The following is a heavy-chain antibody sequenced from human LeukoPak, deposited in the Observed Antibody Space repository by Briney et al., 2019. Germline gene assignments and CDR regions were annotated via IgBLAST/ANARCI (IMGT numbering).Heavy chain of an antibody. CDR2: FDPEDGET. CDR3: ATEQIRIAARPFDY. Sequence: ASVKVSCKASGYTFTSYYMHWVRQAPGKGLEWMGGFDPEDGETIYAQKFQGRVTMTEDTSTDTAYMELSSLRSEDTAVYYCATEQIRIAARPFDYWGQGTLVTVSS. CDR1: GYTFTSYY. V-gene: IGHV1-24*01. J-gene: IGHJ4*02. D-gene: IGHD6-6*01.